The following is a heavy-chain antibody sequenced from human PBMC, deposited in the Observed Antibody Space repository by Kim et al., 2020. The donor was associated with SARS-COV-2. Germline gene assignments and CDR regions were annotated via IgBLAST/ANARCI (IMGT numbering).Heavy chain of an antibody. CDR1: GGSFSGYY. D-gene: IGHD6-19*01. Sequence: SETLSLTCAVYGGSFSGYYYNWIRKPPGKGLEWIGEIIHTGSTNYNPSLKTRVTISVDTSKSQFSLKLSSLIAADTAVYYCTRAMGVAGNGGPLVYWGQG. V-gene: IGHV4-34*12. CDR3: TRAMGVAGNGGPLVY. J-gene: IGHJ4*02. CDR2: IIHTGST.